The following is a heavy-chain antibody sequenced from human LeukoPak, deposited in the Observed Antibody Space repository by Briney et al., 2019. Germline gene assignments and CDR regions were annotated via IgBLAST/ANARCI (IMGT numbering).Heavy chain of an antibody. CDR1: GGTFSSYA. CDR3: ARLSREARHWGDAFDI. D-gene: IGHD3-16*01. CDR2: IIPIFGTA. V-gene: IGHV1-69*13. Sequence: SVKVSCKASGGTFSSYAISWVRQAPGQGLEWMGGIIPIFGTANYAQKFQGRVTITADESTSTAYMELSSLRSEDTAVYYCARLSREARHWGDAFDIWGQGTMVTVSS. J-gene: IGHJ3*02.